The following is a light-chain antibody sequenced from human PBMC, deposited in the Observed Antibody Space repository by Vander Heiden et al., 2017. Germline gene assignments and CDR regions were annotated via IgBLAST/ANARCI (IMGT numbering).Light chain of an antibody. CDR2: GAS. CDR3: QQYGSSSSGSSSYT. CDR1: PNVRSSY. J-gene: IGKJ2*01. Sequence: EIVLTQSPGTLSLSPGERATLSCWASPNVRSSYLAWYQQKPGQAPRLLIFGASSRATGIPDRFSGSGSGTDFTLTISRLEPEDFAVYYCQQYGSSSSGSSSYTFGQGTKLEIK. V-gene: IGKV3-20*01.